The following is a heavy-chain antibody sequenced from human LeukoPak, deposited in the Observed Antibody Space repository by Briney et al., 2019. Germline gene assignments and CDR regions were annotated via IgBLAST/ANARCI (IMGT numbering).Heavy chain of an antibody. Sequence: AESLKISCKGSGYTFTNYWIGWVRQMPGKGLEWMGRIDPSVSYINYSPSFQGHVTISADKSNSTAYLQWSTLKASDTAMYYCARRGMGYSGYDGYWYFDLWGRGTLVTVSS. CDR3: ARRGMGYSGYDGYWYFDL. CDR2: IDPSVSYI. D-gene: IGHD5-12*01. CDR1: GYTFTNYW. V-gene: IGHV5-10-1*01. J-gene: IGHJ2*01.